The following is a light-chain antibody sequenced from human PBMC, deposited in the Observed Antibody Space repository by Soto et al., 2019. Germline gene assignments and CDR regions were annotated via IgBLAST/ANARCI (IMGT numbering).Light chain of an antibody. CDR2: GAS. V-gene: IGKV3-20*01. CDR3: QQYGSSPRT. J-gene: IGKJ5*01. Sequence: EIVLTQLPGPLSLSPGERATLSCRXSQSVTSSSLAWYQQKVGRAPRVLIYGASNRATGIPDRFSGSGSGTDCTLTITRLEPEDVAVYYCQQYGSSPRTFGQGTRLEIK. CDR1: QSVTSSS.